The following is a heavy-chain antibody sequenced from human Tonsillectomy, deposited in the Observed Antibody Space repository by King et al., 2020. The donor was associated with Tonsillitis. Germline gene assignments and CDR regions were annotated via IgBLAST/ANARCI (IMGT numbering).Heavy chain of an antibody. CDR3: AGSDYYDSSGDLDY. CDR2: IWYDGINK. Sequence: VQLVESGGGVVQPGRSLRLSCAASGFTFSSYGMHWVRQAPGKGLEWVAVIWYDGINKYYADSVKGRFTISRDNSKNTLYLQMNSLRAEDTAVYYCAGSDYYDSSGDLDYWGQGTLVTVSS. D-gene: IGHD3-22*01. V-gene: IGHV3-33*08. J-gene: IGHJ4*02. CDR1: GFTFSSYG.